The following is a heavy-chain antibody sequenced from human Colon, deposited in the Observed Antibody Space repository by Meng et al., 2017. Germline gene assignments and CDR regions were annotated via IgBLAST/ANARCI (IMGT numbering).Heavy chain of an antibody. D-gene: IGHD2-2*01. CDR1: GGSINSADYY. CDR3: ARNPVIPDARMFDF. CDR2: IHSSGNT. Sequence: QVQLQGSGPGVVKPSQTLSLTCTISGGSINSADYYWNWIRQSPGKGLEWLGYIHSSGNTYYTPSLKSRLTMSLDTSKNQFSLRLTSVTAADTAVYYCARNPVIPDARMFDFWGQGALVTVSS. V-gene: IGHV4-30-4*01. J-gene: IGHJ4*02.